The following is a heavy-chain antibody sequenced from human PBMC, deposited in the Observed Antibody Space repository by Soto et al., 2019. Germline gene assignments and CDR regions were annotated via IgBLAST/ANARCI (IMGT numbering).Heavy chain of an antibody. CDR2: ISDDGASI. J-gene: IGHJ4*02. CDR1: GFSFSSFA. D-gene: IGHD5-18*01. V-gene: IGHV3-48*03. CDR3: ARENSVQAWLHHFDH. Sequence: GVLRLSCEASGFSFSSFAMNWVRQAPGRGLEWVSYISDDGASIYYADSLKGRFTISRDNAKNSLSLQMNNLRAEDTAVYYCARENSVQAWLHHFDHWGLGTLVTVSS.